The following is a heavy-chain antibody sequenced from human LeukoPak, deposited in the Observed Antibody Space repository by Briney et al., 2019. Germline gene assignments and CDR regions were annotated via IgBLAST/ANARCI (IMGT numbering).Heavy chain of an antibody. J-gene: IGHJ4*02. CDR3: ARDYDSSGYFDY. D-gene: IGHD3-22*01. Sequence: PGGSLRLSCAASDFTFSSYTMNWVRQAPGKGLEWVSSISSSNNYIYYADPVKGRFTISRDNAKNSLYLQMNSLRAEDTAIYYCARDYDSSGYFDYWGQGTLVTVSS. V-gene: IGHV3-21*01. CDR1: DFTFSSYT. CDR2: ISSSNNYI.